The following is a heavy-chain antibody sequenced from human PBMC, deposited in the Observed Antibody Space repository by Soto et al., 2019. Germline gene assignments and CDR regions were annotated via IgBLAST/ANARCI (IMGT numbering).Heavy chain of an antibody. V-gene: IGHV4-39*01. CDR3: ARLHPPITMVRGDDYYYYMDV. D-gene: IGHD3-10*01. CDR2: IYYGGST. J-gene: IGHJ6*03. CDR1: GGSISSSSYY. Sequence: SETLSLTCTVSGGSISSSSYYWGWIRQPPGKGLEWIGSIYYGGSTYYNPSLKSRVTVSVDTSKNQFSLKLSSVTAADTAVYYCARLHPPITMVRGDDYYYYMDVWGKGTTVTVSS.